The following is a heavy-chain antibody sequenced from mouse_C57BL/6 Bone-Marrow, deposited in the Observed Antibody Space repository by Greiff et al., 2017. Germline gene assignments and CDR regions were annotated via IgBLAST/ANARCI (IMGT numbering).Heavy chain of an antibody. CDR3: AKEVTTRDYYAMDY. CDR1: GYTFTSYW. Sequence: QVQLQQPGAELVKPGASVKLSCKASGYTFTSYWMQWVKQRPGQGLEWIGEIDPSDSYTNYNQKFKGKATLTVYTSSSTAYMQLSSLTSEDSAVYYCAKEVTTRDYYAMDYWGQGTSVTVSS. CDR2: IDPSDSYT. V-gene: IGHV1-50*01. D-gene: IGHD2-2*01. J-gene: IGHJ4*01.